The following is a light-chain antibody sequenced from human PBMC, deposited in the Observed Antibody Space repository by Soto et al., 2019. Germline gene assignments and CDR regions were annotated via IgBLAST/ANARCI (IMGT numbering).Light chain of an antibody. J-gene: IGLJ1*01. CDR3: FSFTTDWTHV. CDR1: SSDIGSYDH. V-gene: IGLV2-14*03. CDR2: AVS. Sequence: QSVLTQPASVSGSPGQSITISCSGTSSDIGSYDHVAWYQQFPGKSPKLIIYAVSDRPSGVSDRFSGSKSGISASLTISGLQTEDEADYFCFSFTTDWTHVFGTGTKGTVL.